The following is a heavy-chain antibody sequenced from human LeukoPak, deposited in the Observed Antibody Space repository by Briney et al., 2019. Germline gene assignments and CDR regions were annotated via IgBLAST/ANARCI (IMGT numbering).Heavy chain of an antibody. CDR1: GGSIETYY. D-gene: IGHD3-22*01. Sequence: SETLSLTCTVSGGSIETYYWSWIRQPAGKGLEWIGRVYASGSTDYNPSLKSRVTMSVDTSKNQFSLKLTSVTAADAAVYYCARTYYYDSSGRPFDYWGQGTLVTVSS. CDR2: VYASGST. V-gene: IGHV4-4*07. CDR3: ARTYYYDSSGRPFDY. J-gene: IGHJ4*02.